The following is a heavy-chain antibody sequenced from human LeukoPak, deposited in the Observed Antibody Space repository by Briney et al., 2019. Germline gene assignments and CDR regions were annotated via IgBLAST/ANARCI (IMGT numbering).Heavy chain of an antibody. CDR1: GFNFINYA. Sequence: PGGSLRLSCAPSGFNFINYAMSWLRQAPGKGLEWVSRISGSGGNTYYADSVRGRFTISRDNSNNTLYLQMNSLRAKDTAVYSCAQATATIFAVVIIPFDYCGQGTLVTVSS. J-gene: IGHJ4*02. D-gene: IGHD3-3*01. CDR3: AQATATIFAVVIIPFDY. CDR2: ISGSGGNT. V-gene: IGHV3-23*01.